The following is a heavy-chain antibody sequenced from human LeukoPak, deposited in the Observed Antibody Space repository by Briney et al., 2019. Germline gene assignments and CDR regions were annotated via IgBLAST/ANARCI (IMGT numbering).Heavy chain of an antibody. D-gene: IGHD3-10*01. Sequence: GGSLRLSRAASGFTFSTYAMHWVRQAPGKGLEWVAVISYDGSNKYYADSVKGRFTISRDNSKSTLYLQMISLRAEDTAVYYCARDHWVTMVRGVIPLYGLDVWGQGSTVTVSS. V-gene: IGHV3-30-3*01. J-gene: IGHJ6*02. CDR3: ARDHWVTMVRGVIPLYGLDV. CDR2: ISYDGSNK. CDR1: GFTFSTYA.